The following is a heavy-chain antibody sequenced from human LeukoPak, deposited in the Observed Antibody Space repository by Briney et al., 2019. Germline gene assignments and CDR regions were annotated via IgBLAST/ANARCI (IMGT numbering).Heavy chain of an antibody. CDR3: AKGGSSGWPGAQYFQH. CDR2: IRWNSGNI. Sequence: GGSLRLSCAASGFTFDDYAMHWVRQAPGKGLEWVSGIRWNSGNIDYADSVKGRFTISRDNAKNSLYLQMNSLRPEDTAFYYCAKGGSSGWPGAQYFQHWGQGTLVTVSS. J-gene: IGHJ1*01. CDR1: GFTFDDYA. V-gene: IGHV3-9*01. D-gene: IGHD6-19*01.